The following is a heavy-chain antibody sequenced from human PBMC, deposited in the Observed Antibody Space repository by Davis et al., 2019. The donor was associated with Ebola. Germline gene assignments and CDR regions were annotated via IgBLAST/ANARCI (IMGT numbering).Heavy chain of an antibody. D-gene: IGHD6-19*01. V-gene: IGHV3-11*06. J-gene: IGHJ3*02. CDR3: ARVSRKISTGWYRFDAFDI. CDR2: MSGDHLYT. CDR1: GFTFTDYY. Sequence: GESLKISCEASGFTFTDYYMAWIRQAPGKGLEWVSYMSGDHLYTNYTASVRGRFTISRDDAKNTLYLHINSLRAEDTALYYCARVSRKISTGWYRFDAFDIWGQGTLVTVSS.